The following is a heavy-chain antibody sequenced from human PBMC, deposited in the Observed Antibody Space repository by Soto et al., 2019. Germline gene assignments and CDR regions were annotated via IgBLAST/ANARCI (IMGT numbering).Heavy chain of an antibody. V-gene: IGHV1-8*01. D-gene: IGHD3-10*01. J-gene: IGHJ6*02. CDR1: GYTFTSYA. CDR3: ARSSGSPYSYYGMDV. Sequence: QVQLVQSGSEVKKPGASVKVSCKASGYTFTSYAINLVRPSTGQGLDGMGWMNPNSGNPGYAQKFQGRVTMTRNTSISTAYMELSSLRSEDTAVYYCARSSGSPYSYYGMDVWGQGTTVTVSS. CDR2: MNPNSGNP.